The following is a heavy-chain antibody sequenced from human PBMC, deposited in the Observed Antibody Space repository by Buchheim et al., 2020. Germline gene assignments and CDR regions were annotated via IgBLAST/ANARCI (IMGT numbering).Heavy chain of an antibody. J-gene: IGHJ4*02. Sequence: QVQLVESGGGVVQPGRSLRLSCAASGFTFSSYGMHWVRQAPGKGLEWVAVISYDGSNKYYADSVKGRFTISRDNSKNTLYLQMNSLRAEDTAVYYCAKDVSSLGSSSAFWPVIDYWGQGTL. CDR3: AKDVSSLGSSSAFWPVIDY. D-gene: IGHD6-6*01. CDR1: GFTFSSYG. V-gene: IGHV3-30*18. CDR2: ISYDGSNK.